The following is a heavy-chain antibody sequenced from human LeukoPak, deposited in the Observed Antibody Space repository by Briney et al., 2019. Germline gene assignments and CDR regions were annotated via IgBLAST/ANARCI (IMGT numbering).Heavy chain of an antibody. J-gene: IGHJ3*02. CDR3: ARGGGNDAFDI. CDR2: IHTSGTT. CDR1: GGSISSGSYF. V-gene: IGHV4-61*02. Sequence: PSETLSLTCSVSGGSISSGSYFWSCIRQPAGKGLEWIGRIHTSGTTNYNPSLKSRVTISLDRSKNQFSLNLSPVTASDTDVYYCARGGGNDAFDIWRQGTMVTVCS. D-gene: IGHD2-15*01.